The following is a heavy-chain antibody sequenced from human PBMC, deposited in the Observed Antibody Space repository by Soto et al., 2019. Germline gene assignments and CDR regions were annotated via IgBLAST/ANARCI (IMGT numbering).Heavy chain of an antibody. D-gene: IGHD2-2*01. CDR3: ASLRWDIVVVPAAPYYYYGMDV. CDR2: ISYDGSNK. V-gene: IGHV3-30*03. CDR1: GFTFSSYG. J-gene: IGHJ6*02. Sequence: GGSLRLSCAASGFTFSSYGMHWVRQAPGKGLEWVAVISYDGSNKYYADSVKGRFTISRDNSKNTLYLQMNSLRAGDTAVYYCASLRWDIVVVPAAPYYYYGMDVWGQGTTVTVSS.